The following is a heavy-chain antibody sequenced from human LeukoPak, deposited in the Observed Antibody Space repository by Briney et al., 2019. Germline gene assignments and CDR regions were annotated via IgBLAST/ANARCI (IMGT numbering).Heavy chain of an antibody. D-gene: IGHD1-26*01. CDR2: ISGSGGST. CDR1: GFTFSSYA. Sequence: GGSLRLSCAASGFTFSSYAMSWVRQAQGKGLEWVSAISGSGGSTYYADSVKGRFTISRDNSRNTLYLQMNSLRAEDTAIYYCAKELSGSRNVWGKGTTVTVSS. J-gene: IGHJ6*04. V-gene: IGHV3-23*01. CDR3: AKELSGSRNV.